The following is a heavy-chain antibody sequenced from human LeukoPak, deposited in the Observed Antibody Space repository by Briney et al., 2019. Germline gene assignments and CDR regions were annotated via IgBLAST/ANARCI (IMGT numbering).Heavy chain of an antibody. CDR3: ARDQGVQTSLAY. D-gene: IGHD2-8*01. Sequence: SETLSLTCTVSGGSITTSYWSWIRQPAGKGLEWIGRFYHSGTTNYNPSLRGRVTMSVDTSKNQFSLKLSSVSAADTAVYYCARDQGVQTSLAYWGQGTLVTVSS. V-gene: IGHV4-4*07. J-gene: IGHJ4*02. CDR2: FYHSGTT. CDR1: GGSITTSY.